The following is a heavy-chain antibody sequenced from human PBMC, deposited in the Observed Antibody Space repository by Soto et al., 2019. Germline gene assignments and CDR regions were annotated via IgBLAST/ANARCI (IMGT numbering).Heavy chain of an antibody. J-gene: IGHJ5*02. Sequence: GASVKVSCKASGGTFSSYAISWVRQAPGQGLEWMGGIIPIFGTANYAQKFQGRVTITADESTSTAYMELSSLRSEDTAVYYCASSMGMITFGKYNWFDPWGQGTLVTVSS. CDR2: IIPIFGTA. CDR1: GGTFSSYA. V-gene: IGHV1-69*13. CDR3: ASSMGMITFGKYNWFDP. D-gene: IGHD3-16*01.